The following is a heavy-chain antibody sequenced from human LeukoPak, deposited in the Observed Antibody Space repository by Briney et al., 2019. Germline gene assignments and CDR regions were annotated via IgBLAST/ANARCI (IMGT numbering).Heavy chain of an antibody. V-gene: IGHV3-43*02. CDR1: LLTPDDYT. CDR2: ICVAGGST. CDR3: AKDLGATTRSLYYYYYGMDV. D-gene: IGHD1-26*01. Sequence: GGALRLSPAPSLLTPDDYTMHAVRAAPGRSVEWVSLICVAGGSTYYAYSVKGRFTISRDNSNNSVYLQMNSLRTEDTALYYCAKDLGATTRSLYYYYYGMDVWGEGTTVTVSS. J-gene: IGHJ6*01.